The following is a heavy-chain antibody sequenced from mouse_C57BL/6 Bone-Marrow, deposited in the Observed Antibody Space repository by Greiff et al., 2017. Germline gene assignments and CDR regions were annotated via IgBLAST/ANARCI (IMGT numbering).Heavy chain of an antibody. CDR1: GFTFSNYW. D-gene: IGHD1-1*01. CDR2: IRLKSDNSAT. V-gene: IGHV6-3*01. Sequence: EVKVEESGGGLVQPGGSMKLSCVASGFTFSNYWMNWVRQSPEKGLEWVAQIRLKSDNSATHYAESVKGRFTISRDDSKSSVYLQMNNLRAEDTGIYYCNLFITTVVAKAIDYWGQGTSVTVSS. J-gene: IGHJ4*01. CDR3: NLFITTVVAKAIDY.